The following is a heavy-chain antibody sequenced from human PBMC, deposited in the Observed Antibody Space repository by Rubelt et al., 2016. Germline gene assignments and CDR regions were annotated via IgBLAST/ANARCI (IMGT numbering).Heavy chain of an antibody. V-gene: IGHV3-48*04. Sequence: EVQLVESGGGLVHPGGSLRLSCAASGLTVSSNYMSWIRQAPGKGLEWVSYINKGSHTIYYADSVKGRFTISRDDTKNSLYLQMNSLRAEDTAVYYCAREGWTWGQGTLVTVSS. CDR1: GLTVSSNY. CDR2: INKGSHTI. D-gene: IGHD6-19*01. CDR3: AREGWT. J-gene: IGHJ4*02.